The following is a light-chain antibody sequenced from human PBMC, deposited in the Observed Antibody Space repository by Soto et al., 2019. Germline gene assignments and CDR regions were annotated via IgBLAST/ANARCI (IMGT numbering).Light chain of an antibody. J-gene: IGLJ1*01. CDR3: SSYAGSDILYV. CDR1: SSDVGGYNS. Sequence: QSVLTQPPSASGSPGQSVTISCTGTSSDVGGYNSVSWYQQHPGKAPKLIIYEVSKRPSGVPDRFSGSKSGNTASLTVSGLQAEDEADYYCSSYAGSDILYVLGAGTKLTVL. V-gene: IGLV2-8*01. CDR2: EVS.